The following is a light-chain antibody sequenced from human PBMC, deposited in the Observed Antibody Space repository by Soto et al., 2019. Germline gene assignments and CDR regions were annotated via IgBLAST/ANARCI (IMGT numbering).Light chain of an antibody. CDR2: WAS. J-gene: IGKJ4*01. V-gene: IGKV4-1*01. CDR1: QSLLSTSNNENY. Sequence: DIVLTQSPDSLTVSLGERATINCKSSQSLLSTSNNENYLAWYQHKPGQPPKLLIYWASRRESGVPDRFSASGSGTDFTLTISSLQAADVAIYYCQQFYDSALSFGGGTRVGI. CDR3: QQFYDSALS.